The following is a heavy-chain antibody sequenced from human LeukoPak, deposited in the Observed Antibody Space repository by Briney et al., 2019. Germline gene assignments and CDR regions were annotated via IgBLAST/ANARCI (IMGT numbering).Heavy chain of an antibody. D-gene: IGHD2-2*01. Sequence: ASVKVSCKASGYTFTTYSLAWVRQAPGQSLEWMGWISINNGGTNYAQSFQDRVTLTRDTSTNTAYLELRSLRSDDTAIIYCATATQPRGYFLHWGQGTLVTVSS. CDR3: ATATQPRGYFLH. CDR2: ISINNGGT. J-gene: IGHJ1*01. V-gene: IGHV1-18*01. CDR1: GYTFTTYS.